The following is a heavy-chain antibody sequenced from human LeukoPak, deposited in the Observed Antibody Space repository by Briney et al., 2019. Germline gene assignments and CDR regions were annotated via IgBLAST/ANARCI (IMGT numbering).Heavy chain of an antibody. Sequence: PGRSLRLSCVASGFMFSVYGMHWVRQAPGKGLEWVAVIWNDGSNKYYADSVKGRFTISRDNSKNTLYLQMNSLRAEDTAVYYCAKDGSSGWYLAAFDIWGQGTMVTVSS. D-gene: IGHD6-19*01. CDR3: AKDGSSGWYLAAFDI. V-gene: IGHV3-33*06. J-gene: IGHJ3*02. CDR2: IWNDGSNK. CDR1: GFMFSVYG.